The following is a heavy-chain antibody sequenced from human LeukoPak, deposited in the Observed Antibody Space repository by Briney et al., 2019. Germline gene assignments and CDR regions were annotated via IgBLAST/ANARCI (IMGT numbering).Heavy chain of an antibody. J-gene: IGHJ3*02. CDR3: ARDLSPHMITFGGVLI. CDR1: GFTFSSYS. Sequence: GGSLRLSCAASGFTFSSYSMNWVRQAPGKGLEWVSSISSSSSYIYYADSVKGRFTISRDNAKNSLYLQMNSLRAEDTAVYYCARDLSPHMITFGGVLIWGQGTMVTVSS. V-gene: IGHV3-21*01. CDR2: ISSSSSYI. D-gene: IGHD3-16*01.